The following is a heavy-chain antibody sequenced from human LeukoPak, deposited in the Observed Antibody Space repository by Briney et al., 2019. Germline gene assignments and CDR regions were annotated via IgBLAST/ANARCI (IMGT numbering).Heavy chain of an antibody. Sequence: PGRSLRLSCAASGFTFSSFGMHWVRQAPGKGLVWVSRINSDGSSTSYADSVKGRFTISRDNAKNTLYLQMNSLRAEDTAVYYCARDPKDYYYGMDVWGQGTTVTVSS. J-gene: IGHJ6*02. CDR3: ARDPKDYYYGMDV. CDR1: GFTFSSFG. CDR2: INSDGSST. V-gene: IGHV3-74*01.